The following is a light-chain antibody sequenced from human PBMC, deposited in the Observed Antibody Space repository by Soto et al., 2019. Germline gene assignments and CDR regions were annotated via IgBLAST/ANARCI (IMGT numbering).Light chain of an antibody. J-gene: IGKJ1*01. V-gene: IGKV1-5*03. Sequence: DLQMTQSPSTLSGSLGDSVTITCRASQTISSWLAWYQQKPGKAPKLLIYKASTLKSGVPSRFSGSGSGTEFTLTISSLQPDDFATYYCQHYNSYSEAFGQGTKV. CDR2: KAS. CDR3: QHYNSYSEA. CDR1: QTISSW.